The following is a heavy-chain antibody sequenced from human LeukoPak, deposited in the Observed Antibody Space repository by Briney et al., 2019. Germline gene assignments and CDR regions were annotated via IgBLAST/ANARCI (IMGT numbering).Heavy chain of an antibody. CDR1: RFTFSTYW. CDR3: ARVRNYYGSGSYYDAFDI. D-gene: IGHD3-10*01. CDR2: INTDGSST. J-gene: IGHJ3*02. Sequence: PGGSLRLSCAASRFTFSTYWMHWVRQAPGKGLVWVSRINTDGSSTTYADSVKGRFTISRDNAKNTLYLQMNSLRAEDTAVYYCARVRNYYGSGSYYDAFDIWGQGTMVTVSS. V-gene: IGHV3-74*01.